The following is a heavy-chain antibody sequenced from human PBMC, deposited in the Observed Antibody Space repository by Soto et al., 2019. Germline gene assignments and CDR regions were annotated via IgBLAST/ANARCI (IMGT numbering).Heavy chain of an antibody. J-gene: IGHJ6*02. D-gene: IGHD3-10*01. CDR1: GFTFSNYA. CDR3: ARDQEGSGRHWLGYNYSAMDV. V-gene: IGHV3-48*04. Sequence: GGSLRLSCVVSGFTSGFTFSNYAMNWVRQAPGKGLEWVSHISSVGTTTYYADSVKCLFSISMDNAKNSLYLQMNSLRAEDTAVFYCARDQEGSGRHWLGYNYSAMDVWDQGTTVTVSS. CDR2: ISSVGTTT.